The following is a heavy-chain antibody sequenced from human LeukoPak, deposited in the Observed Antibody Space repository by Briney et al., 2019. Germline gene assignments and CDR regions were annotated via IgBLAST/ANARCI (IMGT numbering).Heavy chain of an antibody. V-gene: IGHV4-59*01. J-gene: IGHJ4*02. D-gene: IGHD1-26*01. CDR3: ARENSGSYSAFDY. CDR1: GGSISSYY. CDR2: IYYSGST. Sequence: RSSETLSLTCTVSGGSISSYYWSWIRQPPGKGLEWIGYIYYSGSTNYNPSLKSRVTISVDTSKNQFSLKLSSVTAADTAVYYCARENSGSYSAFDYWGQGTLVTVSS.